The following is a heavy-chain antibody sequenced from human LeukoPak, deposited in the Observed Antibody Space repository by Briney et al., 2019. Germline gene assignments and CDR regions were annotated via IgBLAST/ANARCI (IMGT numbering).Heavy chain of an antibody. J-gene: IGHJ4*02. CDR3: ARGAFCTNGVCYNLPQN. D-gene: IGHD2-8*01. CDR2: IYYSGST. V-gene: IGHV4-31*03. Sequence: SETLSLTCTVSGSSISSGGYYWSWIRQHPGKGLEWIGYIYYSGSTYYNPSLKSRVTISVDTSKNRFSLKLSSVTAADTAVYYCARGAFCTNGVCYNLPQNWGQGTLVTVSS. CDR1: GSSISSGGYY.